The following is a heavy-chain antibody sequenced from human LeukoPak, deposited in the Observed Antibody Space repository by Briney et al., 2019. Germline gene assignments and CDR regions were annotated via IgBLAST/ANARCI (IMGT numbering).Heavy chain of an antibody. D-gene: IGHD2-2*02. J-gene: IGHJ4*02. CDR1: GFTVSSNY. Sequence: QTGGSLRLSCAASGFTVSSNYMSWVRQAPGKGLEWVSVIYSGGSTYYADSVKGRFTISRDNSKNTLYLQMNSLRAEDTAVYYCASLRGYCSSTSCYNYWGQGTLVTVSS. CDR3: ASLRGYCSSTSCYNY. CDR2: IYSGGST. V-gene: IGHV3-53*01.